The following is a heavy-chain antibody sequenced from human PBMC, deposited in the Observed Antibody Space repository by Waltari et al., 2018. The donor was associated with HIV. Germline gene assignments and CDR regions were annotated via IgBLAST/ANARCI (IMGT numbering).Heavy chain of an antibody. D-gene: IGHD6-6*01. V-gene: IGHV1-18*01. CDR3: ARDSGSSSLGFDS. Sequence: QFQLVQSGAEVKKPGASVKVSCKASGYRISTYGITWVRQAPGQGLEWVGWISPDNDNRNYAQKVQGRVTMTTDTSTNTAYMELRSLRSEDTAVYYCARDSGSSSLGFDSWGQGSLVTVSS. CDR2: ISPDNDNR. J-gene: IGHJ4*02. CDR1: GYRISTYG.